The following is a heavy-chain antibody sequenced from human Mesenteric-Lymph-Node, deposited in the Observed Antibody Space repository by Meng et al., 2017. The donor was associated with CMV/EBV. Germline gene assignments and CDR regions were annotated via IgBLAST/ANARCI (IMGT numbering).Heavy chain of an antibody. D-gene: IGHD1-14*01. CDR1: GFTFSSYA. CDR2: IYSGGSST. Sequence: GALRLSCAASGFTFSSYAMSWVRQAPGKGLEWVSVIYSGGSSTYYADSVKGRFTISRDNSKNTLYLQMNSLRAEDTAVYYCAKGGPVAPDPRYFQHWGQGTLVTVSS. V-gene: IGHV3-23*03. J-gene: IGHJ1*01. CDR3: AKGGPVAPDPRYFQH.